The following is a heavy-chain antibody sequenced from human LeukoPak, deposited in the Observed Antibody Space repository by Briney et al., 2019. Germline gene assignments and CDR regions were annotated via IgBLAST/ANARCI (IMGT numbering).Heavy chain of an antibody. CDR3: ARALYCSGGSCYEGLNY. CDR2: IIPIFGTA. Sequence: SVKVSCKASGGTFSSYAISWVRQAPGQGLEWMGGIIPIFGTANYARKFQGRVTITADESTSTAYMELSSLRSEDTAVYYCARALYCSGGSCYEGLNYWGQGTLVTVSS. D-gene: IGHD2-15*01. V-gene: IGHV1-69*13. CDR1: GGTFSSYA. J-gene: IGHJ4*02.